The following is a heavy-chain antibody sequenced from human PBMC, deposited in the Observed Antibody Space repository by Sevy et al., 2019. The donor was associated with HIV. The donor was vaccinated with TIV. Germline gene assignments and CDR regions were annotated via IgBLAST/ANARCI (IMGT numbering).Heavy chain of an antibody. V-gene: IGHV1-69*13. CDR3: ARDGEYCSSTSCRYNWFDP. CDR1: GGTFSSYA. D-gene: IGHD2-2*01. CDR2: IIPIFGTA. J-gene: IGHJ5*02. Sequence: ASVKVSCKASGGTFSSYAISWVRQAPGQGLEWMGGIIPIFGTANYAQKFQGRVTITADESTSTAYMELSSLRSEDTAVYYCARDGEYCSSTSCRYNWFDPWGQGTLVTVSS.